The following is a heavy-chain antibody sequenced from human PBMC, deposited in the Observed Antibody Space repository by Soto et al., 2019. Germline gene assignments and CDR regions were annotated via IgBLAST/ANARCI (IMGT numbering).Heavy chain of an antibody. CDR2: INPNSGGT. CDR1: GYTFTGYY. J-gene: IGHJ6*03. D-gene: IGHD6-6*01. V-gene: IGHV1-2*04. CDR3: ARDGGDSSSSSYYYYMDV. Sequence: ASVKVSCKASGYTFTGYYMHWVRQAPGQGLEWMGWINPNSGGTNYAQKFQGWVTMTRDTSISTAYMELSRLRSDDTAVYYCARDGGDSSSSSYYYYMDVWGKGTTVTVSS.